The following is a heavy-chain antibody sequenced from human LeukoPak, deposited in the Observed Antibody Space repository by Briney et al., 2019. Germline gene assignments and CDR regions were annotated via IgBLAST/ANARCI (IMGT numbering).Heavy chain of an antibody. V-gene: IGHV4-59*01. CDR1: GGSTDHYF. CDR2: VYYSGST. D-gene: IGHD3-16*01. J-gene: IGHJ4*02. CDR3: ARDRGTYTYGGFDY. Sequence: SETLSLTCTVSGGSTDHYFWNWIRRTPGKGLEWIGYVYYSGSTVYNPSLQSRVSISIDTSKKQISLKLSPVTAADTAVYYCARDRGTYTYGGFDYWGQGTLVSVSS.